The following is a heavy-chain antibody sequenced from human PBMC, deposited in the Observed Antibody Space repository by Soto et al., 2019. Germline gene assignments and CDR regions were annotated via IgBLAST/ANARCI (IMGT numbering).Heavy chain of an antibody. CDR2: IYYSGSN. CDR3: ARSINP. Sequence: QLQLQESGPGLVKPSQTLSLTSTVSGGSISSGGYYWCCIRQHPGKGLEWFGYIYYSGSNYYNPSLKSPVTLPVDTSKNQFSLKRSSVTAADTAVYYCARSINPWGQGTLFTVSS. V-gene: IGHV4-31*01. D-gene: IGHD3-10*01. J-gene: IGHJ5*02. CDR1: GGSISSGGYY.